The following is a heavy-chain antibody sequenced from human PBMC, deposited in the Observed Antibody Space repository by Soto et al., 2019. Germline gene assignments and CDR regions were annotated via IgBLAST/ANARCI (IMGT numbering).Heavy chain of an antibody. CDR2: ITGSGITT. D-gene: IGHD1-1*01. J-gene: IGHJ5*02. CDR3: AKAACGSVNNCSWVAP. Sequence: EVQLLESGGGLVQPGGSLRLSCETSGFVFRNYALHWVRQAPGRGLEWVSTITGSGITTNYADSVKGRFTISRDNYKNTLYLPMNGLRAEATAIYWCAKAACGSVNNCSWVAPGGQGSLFTASP. CDR1: GFVFRNYA. V-gene: IGHV3-23*01.